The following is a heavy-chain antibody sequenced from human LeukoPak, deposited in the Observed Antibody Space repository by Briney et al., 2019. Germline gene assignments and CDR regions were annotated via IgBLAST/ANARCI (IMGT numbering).Heavy chain of an antibody. CDR3: AREGIIAAAGGDYYYYMDV. D-gene: IGHD6-13*01. V-gene: IGHV3-21*01. CDR2: ISSSSSYI. CDR1: GFTFSSYS. J-gene: IGHJ6*03. Sequence: GGSLRLSCAASGFTFSSYSMNWVRQAPGKGLEWVSSISSSSSYIYYADSVKGRFTISRDNAKNSLYLQMNSLRAEDTAVYYCAREGIIAAAGGDYYYYMDVWGKGTTVTVSS.